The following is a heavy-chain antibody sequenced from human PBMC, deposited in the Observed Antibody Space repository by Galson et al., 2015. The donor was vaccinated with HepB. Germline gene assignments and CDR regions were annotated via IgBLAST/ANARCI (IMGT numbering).Heavy chain of an antibody. CDR1: GFTFTNYD. CDR2: VNPNSENI. J-gene: IGHJ4*02. CDR3: ARGPAGYDSSGYFDF. Sequence: SVKVSCKASGFTFTNYDINWVRQATGQGLEWMGWVNPNSENIGYAQKFQGRVTMTRDTSISTAYMELSGLRSEDTAVYYCARGPAGYDSSGYFDFWGQGTLVTVSS. D-gene: IGHD3-22*01. V-gene: IGHV1-8*01.